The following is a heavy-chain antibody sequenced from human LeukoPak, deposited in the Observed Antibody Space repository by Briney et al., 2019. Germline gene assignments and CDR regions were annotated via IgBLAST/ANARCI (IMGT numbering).Heavy chain of an antibody. J-gene: IGHJ3*02. D-gene: IGHD2-15*01. V-gene: IGHV4-39*07. CDR1: GGSISSSNYY. CDR3: ARRDMPEVVHAFDI. CDR2: IYYGGST. Sequence: SETLSLTCTVSGGSISSSNYYWGWVRQPPEKGLEWIGTIYYGGSTYHNPSLKSRVTISLDTSKNQFSMKLSSVTAADTAVYYCARRDMPEVVHAFDIWSQGTMVTVSP.